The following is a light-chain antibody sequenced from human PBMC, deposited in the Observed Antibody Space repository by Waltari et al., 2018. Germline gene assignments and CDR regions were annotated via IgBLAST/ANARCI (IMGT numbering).Light chain of an antibody. CDR2: DAS. CDR3: QQFNDYPIT. J-gene: IGKJ5*01. V-gene: IGKV1D-13*01. Sequence: AIQLTQSPSSLSVSVGDRVTITCRASQGVSSALAWYQQKPGKAPKLLIFDASSLESGVPSRFSGSGSGTDFTLTINSLQPEDFATYYCQQFNDYPITFGQGTRLEIK. CDR1: QGVSSA.